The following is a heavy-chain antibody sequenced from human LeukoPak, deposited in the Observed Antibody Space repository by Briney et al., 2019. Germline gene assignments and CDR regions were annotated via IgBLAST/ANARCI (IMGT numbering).Heavy chain of an antibody. D-gene: IGHD2-15*01. Sequence: ASVKVSCKASGYTFTGYYMHWVRQAPGQGLEWMGWINPNSSGTNYAQEFQGRVTMTRDTSISTAYMELTRLRSDDTAVYYCASGAHCSGGSCYSGAFDIWGQGTIVTVSS. CDR1: GYTFTGYY. V-gene: IGHV1-2*02. J-gene: IGHJ3*02. CDR3: ASGAHCSGGSCYSGAFDI. CDR2: INPNSSGT.